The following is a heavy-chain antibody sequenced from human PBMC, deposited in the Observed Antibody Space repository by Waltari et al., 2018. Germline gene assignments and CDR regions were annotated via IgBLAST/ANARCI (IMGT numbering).Heavy chain of an antibody. V-gene: IGHV3-21*01. CDR1: GFRSSRYG. Sequence: EVQLVESGGGLVKPGASLRLSCASSGFRSSRYGMNGVRQAPGKGLEWVSSITAGSSYIDSADPVKGRFTISRDNAENSLYLQMTGLRAEDTAIYYCARTSSPTMFGVVLDYWGQGALVTVSS. CDR2: ITAGSSYI. J-gene: IGHJ4*02. CDR3: ARTSSPTMFGVVLDY. D-gene: IGHD3-3*01.